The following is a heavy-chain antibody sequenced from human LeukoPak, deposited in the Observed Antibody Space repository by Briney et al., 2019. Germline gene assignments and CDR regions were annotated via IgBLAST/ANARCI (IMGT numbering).Heavy chain of an antibody. Sequence: SVKVSCKASGGTFSSYTISWVRQAPGQGLEWMGRIIPIFRTANYAQKFQGRVTITADESTSTAYMELSSLRSEDTAVYHCARGKSERWLQSARYNWFDPWGQGTLVTVSS. J-gene: IGHJ5*02. CDR2: IIPIFRTA. V-gene: IGHV1-69*15. D-gene: IGHD5-24*01. CDR1: GGTFSSYT. CDR3: ARGKSERWLQSARYNWFDP.